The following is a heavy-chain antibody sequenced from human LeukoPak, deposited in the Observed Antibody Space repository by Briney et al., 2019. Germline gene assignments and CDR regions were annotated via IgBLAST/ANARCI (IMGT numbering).Heavy chain of an antibody. D-gene: IGHD3-10*01. Sequence: PSQTLSLTCTVSGGSISSGGYYWSWIRQHPGKGLEWIGYIYYSGSTYYNPSLKSRVTISVDTSKNQFSLKLSSVTAADTAVYYCARRRMTLTRYYYGMDVWGQGTTVTVS. CDR1: GGSISSGGYY. CDR3: ARRRMTLTRYYYGMDV. V-gene: IGHV4-31*03. J-gene: IGHJ6*02. CDR2: IYYSGST.